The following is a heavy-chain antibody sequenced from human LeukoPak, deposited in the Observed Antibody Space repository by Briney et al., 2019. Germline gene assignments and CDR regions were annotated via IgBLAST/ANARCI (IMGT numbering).Heavy chain of an antibody. D-gene: IGHD3-22*01. CDR3: ASYDYYDSSGYGRAEYFQH. J-gene: IGHJ1*01. Sequence: SETLSLTCAVYGGSFSRYYWSWIRQPPGKGLEWIGEINHSGSTNYNPSLKSRVTISVDTSKNQFSLKLSSVTAADTAVYYCASYDYYDSSGYGRAEYFQHWGQGTLVTVSS. V-gene: IGHV4-34*01. CDR2: INHSGST. CDR1: GGSFSRYY.